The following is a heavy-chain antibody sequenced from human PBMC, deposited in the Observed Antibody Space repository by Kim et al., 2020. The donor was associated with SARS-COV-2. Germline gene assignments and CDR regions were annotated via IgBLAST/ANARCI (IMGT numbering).Heavy chain of an antibody. V-gene: IGHV3-30*04. Sequence: GGSLRLSCAASGFTFSSYAMHWVRQAPGKGLEWVAVISYDGSNKYYADSVKGRFTISRDNSKNTLYLQMNSLRAEDTAVYYCARDPYYYDSIGYDYYYYG. D-gene: IGHD3-22*01. CDR3: ARDPYYYDSIGYDYYYYG. CDR1: GFTFSSYA. J-gene: IGHJ6*01. CDR2: ISYDGSNK.